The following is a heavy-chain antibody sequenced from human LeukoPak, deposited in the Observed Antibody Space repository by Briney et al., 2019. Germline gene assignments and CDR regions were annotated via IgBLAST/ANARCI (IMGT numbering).Heavy chain of an antibody. Sequence: SVKVSCKASGGTFSSYAISWVRQAPGQGLEWMGGIIPIFGTANYAQKFQGRVTITTDESTSTAYMELSSLRSEDTAVHYCAINNESGYSYGDYWGQGTLVTVSS. CDR1: GGTFSSYA. CDR2: IIPIFGTA. J-gene: IGHJ4*02. V-gene: IGHV1-69*05. CDR3: AINNESGYSYGDY. D-gene: IGHD5-18*01.